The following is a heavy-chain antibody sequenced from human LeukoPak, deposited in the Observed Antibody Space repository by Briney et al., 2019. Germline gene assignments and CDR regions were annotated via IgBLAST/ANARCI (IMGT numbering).Heavy chain of an antibody. CDR2: FSYSGST. V-gene: IGHV4-59*02. J-gene: IGHJ4*02. CDR3: ARGPLDSGYTYFDY. CDR1: GGSVTTDY. D-gene: IGHD5-12*01. Sequence: SETLSLTCTVSGGSVTTDYWSWIRQPPGKGLEWIGYFSYSGSTNYNPSLKSRVTISVDTSKNQFSLKLSSVTAADTAVYYCARGPLDSGYTYFDYWGRGTLVSVAS.